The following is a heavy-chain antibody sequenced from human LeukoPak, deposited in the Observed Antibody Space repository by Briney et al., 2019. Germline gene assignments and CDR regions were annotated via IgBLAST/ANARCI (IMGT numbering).Heavy chain of an antibody. CDR3: ARDLLNNDPYDY. Sequence: SVKVSCKASGGTFSSYAISWVRQAPGQGLEWMGRIIPILGIANYAQKFQGRVTITADKSTSTAYMELSSLRSEDTAAYYCARDLLNNDPYDYWGQGTLVTVSS. CDR1: GGTFSSYA. J-gene: IGHJ4*02. D-gene: IGHD3-16*01. V-gene: IGHV1-69*04. CDR2: IIPILGIA.